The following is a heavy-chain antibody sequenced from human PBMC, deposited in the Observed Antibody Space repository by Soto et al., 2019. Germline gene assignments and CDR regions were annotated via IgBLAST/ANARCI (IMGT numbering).Heavy chain of an antibody. D-gene: IGHD6-19*01. V-gene: IGHV1-2*04. Sequence: QVQLVQSGAEVKKPGASVKVSCKASGYTFTGYYMHWVRQAPGQGLEWMGWINPNSGGTNYAQKFQGWVAMTRDTSISTAYMELSRLRSNDTAVYYCARDPAVAQEGGFDYWGQGTLVTVSS. CDR1: GYTFTGYY. CDR3: ARDPAVAQEGGFDY. CDR2: INPNSGGT. J-gene: IGHJ4*02.